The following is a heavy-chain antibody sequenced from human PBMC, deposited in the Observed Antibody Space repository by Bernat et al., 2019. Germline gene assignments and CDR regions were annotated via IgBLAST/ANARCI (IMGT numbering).Heavy chain of an antibody. V-gene: IGHV3-49*04. CDR2: VRSKAFDETR. CDR3: TRGLTTPGTKYYFDS. Sequence: EVQLVESGGLLVQPGRSLRLSFIVSGFTIGDYAMTWVRQAPGKGLEWVGMVRSKAFDETREYGASVKGRFTISRNDSKSIAYLQMSDLKTEDTAVYYCTRGLTTPGTKYYFDSWGQGTLVTVSS. D-gene: IGHD1-1*01. CDR1: GFTIGDYA. J-gene: IGHJ4*02.